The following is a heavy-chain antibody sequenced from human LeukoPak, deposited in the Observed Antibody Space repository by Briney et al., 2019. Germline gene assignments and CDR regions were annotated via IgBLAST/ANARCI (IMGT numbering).Heavy chain of an antibody. V-gene: IGHV3-21*01. CDR2: ISSSSSYI. CDR1: GFTFSSYS. Sequence: PGGSLRLSCAASGFTFSSYSMNWVRQAPGKGLEWVSSISSSSSYIYYADSVKGRFTISRDNAKNSLYLQMNSLGAEDTAVYYCARALRHGAFDIWGQGTMVTVSS. J-gene: IGHJ3*02. CDR3: ARALRHGAFDI.